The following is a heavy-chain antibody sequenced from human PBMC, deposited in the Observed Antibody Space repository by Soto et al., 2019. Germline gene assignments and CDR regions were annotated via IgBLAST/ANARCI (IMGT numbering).Heavy chain of an antibody. J-gene: IGHJ5*02. D-gene: IGHD6-6*01. CDR3: ARAFSSSSAVDL. V-gene: IGHV4-31*03. Sequence: QVQLQESGPGLVKPSQTLSLTCTVSVESISSGGYYWSWIRHHPVKGLAWIGYIYDSESAYYNPSIKSRVTISMDTSKNQFAMRLSAVTAADTAVYFCARAFSSSSAVDLWGQGTQVTVSS. CDR2: IYDSESA. CDR1: VESISSGGYY.